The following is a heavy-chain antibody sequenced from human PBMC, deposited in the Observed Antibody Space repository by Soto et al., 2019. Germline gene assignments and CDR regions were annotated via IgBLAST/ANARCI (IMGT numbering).Heavy chain of an antibody. CDR3: VRDRGNPDSFNI. V-gene: IGHV1-58*01. D-gene: IGHD3-10*01. CDR2: IVVGSGNT. Sequence: SVKVSCKASGFTFTSSAVQWVRQARGQRLEWIGWIVVGSGNTNYAQKFQERVTITRDMSTSTAYMELNSLRVEDTAVYYCVRDRGNPDSFNIWGQGTMVTVSS. J-gene: IGHJ3*02. CDR1: GFTFTSSA.